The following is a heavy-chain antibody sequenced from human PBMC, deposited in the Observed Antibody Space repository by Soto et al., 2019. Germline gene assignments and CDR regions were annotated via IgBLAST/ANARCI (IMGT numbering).Heavy chain of an antibody. V-gene: IGHV3-74*01. CDR3: ARDDSLYCSSTSCWGMDV. J-gene: IGHJ6*02. D-gene: IGHD2-2*01. CDR1: GFTFSSYW. Sequence: GGSLRLSCAASGFTFSSYWMHWVRQAPGKGPVWVSRINSDGSSTSYADSVKGRFTISRDNAKNTLYLQMNSLRAEDTAVYYCARDDSLYCSSTSCWGMDVWGQGTTVTVSS. CDR2: INSDGSST.